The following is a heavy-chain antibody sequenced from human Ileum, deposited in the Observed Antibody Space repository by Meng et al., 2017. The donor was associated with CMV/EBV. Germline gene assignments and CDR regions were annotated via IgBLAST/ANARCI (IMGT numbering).Heavy chain of an antibody. V-gene: IGHV3-21*02. J-gene: IGHJ4*02. CDR3: TREGRGYYPDY. CDR1: GFSFNSYS. Sequence: EVQVVESGGGLVKPGVSLRLSCAGSGFSFNSYSMTWVRQAPGKGLEWVASISSSGAYIYYADSMKGRFIISRDNAKNSVFLQMNSLRVEDTAMYYCTREGRGYYPDYWGQGTLGTVSS. D-gene: IGHD3-22*01. CDR2: ISSSGAYI.